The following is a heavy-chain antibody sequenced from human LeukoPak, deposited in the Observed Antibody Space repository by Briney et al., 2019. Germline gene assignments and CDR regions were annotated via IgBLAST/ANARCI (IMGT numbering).Heavy chain of an antibody. CDR1: GFSFSSFW. J-gene: IGHJ4*02. CDR2: IKEEGRTT. V-gene: IGHV3-7*04. CDR3: ARDSPAGTTWRSEPTFDY. D-gene: IGHD3-10*01. Sequence: GGSLRLSCAASGFSFSSFWMSWVRQAPGKGLEWVADIKEEGRTTYYVDSVKGRFTISRDNAENTLYLQMNSLRAEDTAVYYCARDSPAGTTWRSEPTFDYWGQGTLVTVTS.